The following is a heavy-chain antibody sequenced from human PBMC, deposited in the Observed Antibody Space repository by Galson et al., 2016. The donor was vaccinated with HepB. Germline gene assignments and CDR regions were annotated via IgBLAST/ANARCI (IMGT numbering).Heavy chain of an antibody. CDR1: GFTFSTYD. CDR2: ISGSGRST. V-gene: IGHV3-23*01. D-gene: IGHD5-24*01. J-gene: IGHJ2*01. CDR3: AKSGGDGYNHGYFDL. Sequence: SLRLSCAASGFTFSTYDMSWVRQAPGRGLEWVSSISGSGRSTYYADSVKGRFTISRDNSKNTLYLQMNSLKAEDTAVYYCAKSGGDGYNHGYFDLWGRGTLVTVSS.